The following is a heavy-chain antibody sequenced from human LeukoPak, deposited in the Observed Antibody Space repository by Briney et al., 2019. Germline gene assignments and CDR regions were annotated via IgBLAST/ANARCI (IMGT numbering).Heavy chain of an antibody. J-gene: IGHJ4*02. D-gene: IGHD5-18*01. CDR2: IYYSGST. CDR3: ARVPRGRYSNGLYFDY. CDR1: GGSISSGDYY. V-gene: IGHV4-30-4*01. Sequence: PSETLSLTCTVSGGSISSGDYYWSWIRQPPGKGLEWIGYIYYSGSTYYNPSLKSRVTISVDTSKNQFSLKLSSVTAADTAVYYCARVPRGRYSNGLYFDYWGQGTLVTVSS.